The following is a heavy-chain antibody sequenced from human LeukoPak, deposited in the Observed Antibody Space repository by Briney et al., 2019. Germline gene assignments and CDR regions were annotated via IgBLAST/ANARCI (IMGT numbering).Heavy chain of an antibody. CDR3: ARARGRGYSYGRGDDY. Sequence: SETLSLTCTVSGGSISSGGYYWSWIRQHPGKGLEWIGYIYYSGSTYYNPSLKSRVTISVDTSKNQFSLKLSSVTAADTAVYYCARARGRGYSYGRGDDYWGQGTLVTVSS. D-gene: IGHD5-18*01. V-gene: IGHV4-31*03. CDR1: GGSISSGGYY. J-gene: IGHJ4*02. CDR2: IYYSGST.